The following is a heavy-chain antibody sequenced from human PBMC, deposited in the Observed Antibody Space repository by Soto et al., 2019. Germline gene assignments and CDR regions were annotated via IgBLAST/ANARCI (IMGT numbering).Heavy chain of an antibody. CDR3: TTDDITNRV. Sequence: PGGSLRLSCAASGLTFISAWMSWVRQAPGKGLEWVGRIKSKTEGVTIDYAAPVKGRFTISRDDSKNTVYLEMNSLETGDTAVHYCTTDDITNRVWGQGTQVTVSS. D-gene: IGHD1-20*01. CDR2: IKSKTEGVTI. CDR1: GLTFISAW. J-gene: IGHJ4*02. V-gene: IGHV3-15*01.